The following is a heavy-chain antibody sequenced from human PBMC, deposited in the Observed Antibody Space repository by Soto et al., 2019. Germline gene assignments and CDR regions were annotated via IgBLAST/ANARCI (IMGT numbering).Heavy chain of an antibody. J-gene: IGHJ6*02. CDR2: ISYDGSNK. Sequence: GGSMRLSCAASGFTFMSYAMHWVRQAPGKGLEWVAVISYDGSNKYYADSVKGRFTISRDNSKNTLYLQMNSLRAEDTAVYYCAIDPSYSSSWVYYYGMGVWGQGTTVTVSS. CDR1: GFTFMSYA. D-gene: IGHD6-13*01. V-gene: IGHV3-30-3*01. CDR3: AIDPSYSSSWVYYYGMGV.